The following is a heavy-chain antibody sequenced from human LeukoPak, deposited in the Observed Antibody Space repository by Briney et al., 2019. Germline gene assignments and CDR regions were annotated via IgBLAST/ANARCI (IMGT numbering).Heavy chain of an antibody. D-gene: IGHD2-15*01. Sequence: GGSLRLSCAASGFTFSSYAMSWVRQAPGKGLEWVSAISGSGGSTYYADSVKGRFTISRDNSKNTPYLQMNSLRAEDTAVYYCAKLVVAAMLNWFDPWGQGTLVTVSS. J-gene: IGHJ5*02. CDR1: GFTFSSYA. CDR2: ISGSGGST. V-gene: IGHV3-23*01. CDR3: AKLVVAAMLNWFDP.